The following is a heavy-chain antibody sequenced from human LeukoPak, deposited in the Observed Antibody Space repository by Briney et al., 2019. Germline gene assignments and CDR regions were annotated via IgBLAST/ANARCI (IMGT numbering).Heavy chain of an antibody. CDR3: ARALTRYSTAWYGY. Sequence: ASVKVSCKASGYTFTGYYMHWVRQAPGQGLEWMGWLNPYSGGTNYAQKFQGRVTLTRDTSITTAYMDLSSLTSDDTALYYCARALTRYSTAWYGYWGQGTLVTVSS. CDR2: LNPYSGGT. CDR1: GYTFTGYY. J-gene: IGHJ4*02. V-gene: IGHV1-2*02. D-gene: IGHD6-19*01.